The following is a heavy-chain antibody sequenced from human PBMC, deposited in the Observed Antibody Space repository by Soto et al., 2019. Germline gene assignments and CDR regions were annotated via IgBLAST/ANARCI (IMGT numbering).Heavy chain of an antibody. Sequence: ASVKVSCKASGYTFTSYDINWVRQATGQGLEWMGWMNPNSGNTGYAQKFQGRVTMTRNTSISTAYMELSSLRSEDTAVYYCARGPGIQLWFSYYYYYGMDVWGQGTTVTV. V-gene: IGHV1-8*01. CDR1: GYTFTSYD. CDR2: MNPNSGNT. J-gene: IGHJ6*02. D-gene: IGHD5-18*01. CDR3: ARGPGIQLWFSYYYYYGMDV.